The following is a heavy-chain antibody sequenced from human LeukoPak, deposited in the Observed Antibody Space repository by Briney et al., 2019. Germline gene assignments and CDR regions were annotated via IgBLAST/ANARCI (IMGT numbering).Heavy chain of an antibody. J-gene: IGHJ3*02. CDR1: GFTFSIYW. Sequence: PGGSLRLSCAASGFTFSIYWMSWVRQTPGKGLEWVANIKQDGSEKCSVDSVKGRFTISRDNAKNSLYLQMNSLRAEDTAVYYCARGSVLYDYDAFDIWGQGTLVTVSS. CDR3: ARGSVLYDYDAFDI. V-gene: IGHV3-7*01. D-gene: IGHD5-12*01. CDR2: IKQDGSEK.